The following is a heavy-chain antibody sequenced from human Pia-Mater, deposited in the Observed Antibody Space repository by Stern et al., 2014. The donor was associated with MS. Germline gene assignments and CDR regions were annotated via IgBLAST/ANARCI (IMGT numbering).Heavy chain of an antibody. D-gene: IGHD4-11*01. V-gene: IGHV4-39*02. Sequence: VQLVESGPGLVKPSETLSLTCSVSGGSITNRDYWGWIRQSPGKGLEWIGSVYYSGITYYRPSLKSRATISIDTSKHHFTLKLTSVTATDTAVYFCARGVTAVTNYVPNWCFDLWGRGTLVTISS. CDR2: VYYSGIT. J-gene: IGHJ2*01. CDR3: ARGVTAVTNYVPNWCFDL. CDR1: GGSITNRDY.